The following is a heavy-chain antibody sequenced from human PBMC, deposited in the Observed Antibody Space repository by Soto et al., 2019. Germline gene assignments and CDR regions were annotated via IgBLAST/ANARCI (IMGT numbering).Heavy chain of an antibody. Sequence: SETLSLSCTVSGGSISSYYWSWIRQPPGKGLEWIGYIYYSGSTNYNPSLKSRVTISVDTSKNQFSLKLSSVTAADTAVYYCARTNPGYDDYWGQGTLVTVSS. V-gene: IGHV4-59*01. CDR2: IYYSGST. CDR3: ARTNPGYDDY. D-gene: IGHD5-12*01. J-gene: IGHJ4*02. CDR1: GGSISSYY.